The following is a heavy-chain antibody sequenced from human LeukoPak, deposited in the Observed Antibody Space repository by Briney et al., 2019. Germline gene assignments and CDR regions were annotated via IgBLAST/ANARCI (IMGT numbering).Heavy chain of an antibody. CDR3: APTSFPYYFDY. CDR2: IHPKSGAA. V-gene: IGHV1-2*02. CDR1: VYTFTGYY. D-gene: IGHD4-11*01. J-gene: IGHJ4*02. Sequence: ASVKVSCKASVYTFTGYYMHWLRQAPGQGLEWMGWIHPKSGAADYAQKFQGRVTMTRDTSISTAYMELTRLRSDDTAVYYCAPTSFPYYFDYWGQGTLVTVSS.